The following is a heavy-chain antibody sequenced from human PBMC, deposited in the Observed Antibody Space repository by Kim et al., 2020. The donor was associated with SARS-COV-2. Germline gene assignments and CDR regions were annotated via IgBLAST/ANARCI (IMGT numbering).Heavy chain of an antibody. J-gene: IGHJ4*02. V-gene: IGHV3-23*01. Sequence: GGSLRLSCADSGFTLNSYAMSWVRQAPGKGLEWVSSISGNGDTTSYADSVKGRFTIFRDNAKNTLYLQMNSLRAEDTAVYYCAKDRYCADTRCPLDYWGQGTLVTVSS. D-gene: IGHD2-8*02. CDR3: AKDRYCADTRCPLDY. CDR1: GFTLNSYA. CDR2: ISGNGDTT.